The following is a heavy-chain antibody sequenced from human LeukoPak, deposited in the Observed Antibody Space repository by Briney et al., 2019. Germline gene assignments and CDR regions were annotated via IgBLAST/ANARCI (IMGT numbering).Heavy chain of an antibody. J-gene: IGHJ3*02. Sequence: ASVKVSCKASGYTFTGYYMHWVRQAPGQGLEWMGWINPNSGGTNYAQKFQGRVTMTRDTSISTAYMELSRLRSDDTAVYYCAIVEAVAGTLYAFDIWGQGTMVTVSS. D-gene: IGHD6-19*01. CDR3: AIVEAVAGTLYAFDI. CDR1: GYTFTGYY. CDR2: INPNSGGT. V-gene: IGHV1-2*02.